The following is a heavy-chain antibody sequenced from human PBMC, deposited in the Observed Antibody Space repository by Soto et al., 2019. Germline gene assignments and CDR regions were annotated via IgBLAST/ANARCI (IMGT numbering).Heavy chain of an antibody. CDR3: ARKGAYDYGSGSYYPFDY. Sequence: LSLTCAASGFTFSSYWMSWVRQAPGKGLEWVANIKQDGSEKYYVDSVKGRFTISRDNAKNSLYLQMNSLRAEDTAVYYCARKGAYDYGSGSYYPFDYWGQGTLVTVSS. J-gene: IGHJ4*02. V-gene: IGHV3-7*01. CDR1: GFTFSSYW. CDR2: IKQDGSEK. D-gene: IGHD3-10*01.